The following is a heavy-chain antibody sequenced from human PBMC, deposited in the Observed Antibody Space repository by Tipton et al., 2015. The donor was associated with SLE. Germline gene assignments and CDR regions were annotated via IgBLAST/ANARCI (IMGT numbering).Heavy chain of an antibody. V-gene: IGHV4-34*01. D-gene: IGHD2-15*01. CDR1: GVSFIGYY. CDR3: ARGLGVVLAVAFDI. Sequence: TLSLTCAVYGVSFIGYYWSWLRQPPGKGLEWIGYISYSGSTNYNPSLKSRVTISVDTSKNQFSLKLSSVTAADTAVYYCARGLGVVLAVAFDIWGQGTMVTPSP. J-gene: IGHJ3*02. CDR2: ISYSGST.